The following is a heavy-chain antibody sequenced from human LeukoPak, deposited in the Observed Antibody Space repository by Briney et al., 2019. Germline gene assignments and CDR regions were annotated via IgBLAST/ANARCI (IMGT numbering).Heavy chain of an antibody. D-gene: IGHD3-9*01. CDR1: GFTFSNYW. Sequence: GXXLRLSCAASGFTFSNYWMTWVRQAPGKGLEWVANIKEDGSDKYYADSVKGRFTISRDNAKKSLYLQMNSLRAEDTAVYYCARDTGYFKFDYWGQGTLVTVSS. CDR2: IKEDGSDK. CDR3: ARDTGYFKFDY. V-gene: IGHV3-7*01. J-gene: IGHJ4*02.